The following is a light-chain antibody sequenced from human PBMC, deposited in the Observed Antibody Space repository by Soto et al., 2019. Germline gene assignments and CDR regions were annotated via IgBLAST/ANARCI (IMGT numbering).Light chain of an antibody. CDR2: KAS. Sequence: DIQMTQSPSTLSGSVGDRVTITCRASQTISSWLAWYQQKTGKATKLLIYKASTLKSGVPSRFSGSGSGTEFTLNISSMQTDEFATYYCKHYNSYSEAFGQGTKVDIK. J-gene: IGKJ1*01. CDR3: KHYNSYSEA. CDR1: QTISSW. V-gene: IGKV1-5*03.